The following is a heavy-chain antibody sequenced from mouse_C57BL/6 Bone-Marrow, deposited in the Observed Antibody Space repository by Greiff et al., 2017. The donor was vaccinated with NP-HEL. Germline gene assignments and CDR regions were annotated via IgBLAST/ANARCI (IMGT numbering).Heavy chain of an antibody. J-gene: IGHJ3*01. CDR3: ARYNWGTFAY. CDR2: IYPRSGNT. CDR1: GYTFKSYG. D-gene: IGHD4-1*02. V-gene: IGHV1-81*01. Sequence: QVQLQQSGAELARPGASVKLSCKASGYTFKSYGISWVKQRTGQGLEWIGEIYPRSGNTYYNEKFKGKATLTADKSSSTAYMELRSLTSEDSAVYFCARYNWGTFAYWGQGTLVTVSA.